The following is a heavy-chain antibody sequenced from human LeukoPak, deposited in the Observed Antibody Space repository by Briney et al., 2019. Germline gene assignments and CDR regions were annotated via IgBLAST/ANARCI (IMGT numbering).Heavy chain of an antibody. V-gene: IGHV3-23*01. CDR2: ISGSGGST. D-gene: IGHD3-16*02. Sequence: GGSLRLSCAASGFTFSSYAMSWVRQAPGKGLEWVSAISGSGGSTYYADSVKGRFTTSRDNSKNTLYLQMNSLRAEDTAVYYCAKDHGGPYDYVWGSYRYLPAYWGQGTLVTVSS. CDR3: AKDHGGPYDYVWGSYRYLPAY. CDR1: GFTFSSYA. J-gene: IGHJ4*02.